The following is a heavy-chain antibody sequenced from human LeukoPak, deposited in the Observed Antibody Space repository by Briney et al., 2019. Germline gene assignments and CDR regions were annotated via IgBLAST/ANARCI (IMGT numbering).Heavy chain of an antibody. D-gene: IGHD2-2*02. Sequence: PGGSLRLSCAASGFTFSSYAMSWVRQAPGKGLEWVSAISGSGGSTYYADSVKGRFTISRDNSKNTLYLQMNSLRAEDTAVYYCAKDLDIVVVPAAIGPDYWGQGTLVTVSS. CDR3: AKDLDIVVVPAAIGPDY. CDR2: ISGSGGST. CDR1: GFTFSSYA. V-gene: IGHV3-23*01. J-gene: IGHJ4*02.